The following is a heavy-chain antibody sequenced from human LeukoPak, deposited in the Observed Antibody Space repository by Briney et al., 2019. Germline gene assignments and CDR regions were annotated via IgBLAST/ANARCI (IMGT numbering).Heavy chain of an antibody. CDR3: ARGRMDYYDSSGYQHDY. D-gene: IGHD3-22*01. CDR1: GGSFSGYY. J-gene: IGHJ4*02. V-gene: IGHV4-34*01. CDR2: INHSGST. Sequence: SETLSLTCAVYGGSFSGYYWSWIRQPPGKGLEWIGEINHSGSTNYNPSLKSRVTMSVDTSENQFSLKLSSVTAADTAVYYCARGRMDYYDSSGYQHDYWGQGTLVTVSS.